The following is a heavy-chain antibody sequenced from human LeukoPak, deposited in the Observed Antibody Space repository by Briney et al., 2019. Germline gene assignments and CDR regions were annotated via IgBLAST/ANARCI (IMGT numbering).Heavy chain of an antibody. CDR3: ATDQRLRYFGY. CDR1: GGSISSGSYY. Sequence: SQTLSLTCTVSGGSISSGSYYWSWIRRPAGKGLGSLGRIYTSGSTNFNPSLTSPATLSVDTSPNPLSLPLSTASAADTTVTDCATDQRLRYFGYWGQGTLVTVSS. CDR2: IYTSGST. V-gene: IGHV4-61*02. D-gene: IGHD3-9*01. J-gene: IGHJ4*02.